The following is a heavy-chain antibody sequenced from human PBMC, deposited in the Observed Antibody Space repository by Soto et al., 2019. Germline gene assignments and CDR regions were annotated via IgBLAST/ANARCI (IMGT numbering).Heavy chain of an antibody. Sequence: QVQLVQSGAEVKKPGASVKVSCKASGYTVTGYYMHWVRQAPGQGLEWMGWINPNSGGTNYAQKFQGRVTMTRDTSISTAYMELSRLRSDDTAVYYCARVGCSSTRCYRRGRFDPWGQGTLVTVSS. J-gene: IGHJ5*02. D-gene: IGHD2-2*02. V-gene: IGHV1-2*02. CDR3: ARVGCSSTRCYRRGRFDP. CDR2: INPNSGGT. CDR1: GYTVTGYY.